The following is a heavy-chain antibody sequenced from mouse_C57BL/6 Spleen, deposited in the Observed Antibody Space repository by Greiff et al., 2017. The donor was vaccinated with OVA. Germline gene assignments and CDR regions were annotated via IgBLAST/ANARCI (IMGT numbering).Heavy chain of an antibody. V-gene: IGHV5-17*01. D-gene: IGHD1-1*01. J-gene: IGHJ1*03. Sequence: EVMLVESGGGLVKPGGSLKLSCAASGFTFSDYGMHWVRQAPEKGLEWVAYISSGSSTIYYADTVKGRFTISRDNAKNTLFLQMTSLRSEDTARDDCARAEYYGSRRNFDVWGTGTTVTVSS. CDR3: ARAEYYGSRRNFDV. CDR1: GFTFSDYG. CDR2: ISSGSSTI.